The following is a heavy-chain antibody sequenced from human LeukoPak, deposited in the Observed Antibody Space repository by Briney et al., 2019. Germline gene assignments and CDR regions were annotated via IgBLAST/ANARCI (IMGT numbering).Heavy chain of an antibody. V-gene: IGHV1-69*05. J-gene: IGHJ3*02. CDR1: GYTFTSYY. Sequence: ASVKVSCKASGYTFTSYYMHWVRQAPGQGLEWMGRIIPIFGTANYAQKFQGRVTITTDESTSTAYMELSSLRSEDTAVYYCARDRLVTYSAFDIWGQGTMVTVSS. CDR3: ARDRLVTYSAFDI. CDR2: IIPIFGTA. D-gene: IGHD3-9*01.